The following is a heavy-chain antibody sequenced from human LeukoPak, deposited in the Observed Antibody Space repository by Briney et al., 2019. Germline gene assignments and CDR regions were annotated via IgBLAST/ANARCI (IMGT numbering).Heavy chain of an antibody. CDR3: AELGITMIGGV. CDR2: ISSGSTI. J-gene: IGHJ6*04. D-gene: IGHD3-10*02. Sequence: GGSLRLSCAASGFTFSSHCMNWVRQAPGKGLEWVSYISSGSTIYYADSVKGRFTISRDNAKNSLYLQMNSLRAEDTAVYYCAELGITMIGGVWGKGTTVTISS. V-gene: IGHV3-48*03. CDR1: GFTFSSHC.